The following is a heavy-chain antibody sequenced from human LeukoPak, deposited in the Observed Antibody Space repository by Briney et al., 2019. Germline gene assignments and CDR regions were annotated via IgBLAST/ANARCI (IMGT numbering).Heavy chain of an antibody. J-gene: IGHJ4*02. D-gene: IGHD1-14*01. CDR2: ISRTSSDI. V-gene: IGHV3-21*01. Sequence: GGSLRLSCAASGFTFSHYSMDWVRQAPGKGLEWVSSISRTSSDIYYADPVKGRFTISRDNAKNSLYLQMNSLRAEDTAVYYCARGVPDDYWGQGTLVTVSS. CDR3: ARGVPDDY. CDR1: GFTFSHYS.